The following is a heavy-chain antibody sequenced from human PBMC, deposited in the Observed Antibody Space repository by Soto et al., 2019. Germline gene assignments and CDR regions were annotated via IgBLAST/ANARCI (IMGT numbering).Heavy chain of an antibody. J-gene: IGHJ6*02. V-gene: IGHV3-30*02. CDR2: IWYDGSNK. Sequence: GGSLRLSCAASGFTFSSYWMSWVRQAPGKGLEWVAVIWYDGSNKYYADSVKGRFTISRDNSKNTLYLQMNSLRAEDTAVYYCAKDRPSGSRPYYYGMDVWGQGTTVTVSS. D-gene: IGHD1-26*01. CDR1: GFTFSSYW. CDR3: AKDRPSGSRPYYYGMDV.